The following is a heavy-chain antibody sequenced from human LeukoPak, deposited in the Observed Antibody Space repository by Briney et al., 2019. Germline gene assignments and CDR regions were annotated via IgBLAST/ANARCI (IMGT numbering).Heavy chain of an antibody. CDR3: ARGGLRGYDILTGYTHYMDV. V-gene: IGHV1-58*02. D-gene: IGHD3-9*01. J-gene: IGHJ6*03. Sequence: GTSVKVSCKASGFTFTSSAMQWVRQARGQRLEWIGWIVVGSGNTNYAQKFQERVTITRDMSTSTAYMELSSLRSEDTAVYYCARGGLRGYDILTGYTHYMDVWGKGTTVTVSS. CDR2: IVVGSGNT. CDR1: GFTFTSSA.